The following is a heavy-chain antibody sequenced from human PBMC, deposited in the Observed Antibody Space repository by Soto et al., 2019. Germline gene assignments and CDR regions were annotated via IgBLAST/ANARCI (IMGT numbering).Heavy chain of an antibody. D-gene: IGHD3-16*01. J-gene: IGHJ6*03. CDR2: ISGSGST. CDR3: AKALRFTFSTGYYMDV. Sequence: EVQLLESGGGLVQPGGSLRLSCAASGFTVSSYAMSWVRQAPGQGLEWVSVISGSGSTYSADSVKGRFTISGDSSKNTVYLQIQSLRAEDTAVYYCAKALRFTFSTGYYMDVWGRGTTVTVSS. V-gene: IGHV3-23*01. CDR1: GFTVSSYA.